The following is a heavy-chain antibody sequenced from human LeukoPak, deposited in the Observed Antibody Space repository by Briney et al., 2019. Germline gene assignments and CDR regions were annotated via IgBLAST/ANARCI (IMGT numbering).Heavy chain of an antibody. CDR3: ARGITYYDILTGYSNPYFDY. Sequence: PSETLSLTCAVSGGSISSSNWWSWVRQPPGKGLEWIGEIYHSGSTNYNPSLKSRVTISVDKSKNQFSLKLSSVTAADTAVYYCARGITYYDILTGYSNPYFDYWGQGSLVTVSS. D-gene: IGHD3-9*01. CDR1: GGSISSSNW. J-gene: IGHJ4*02. V-gene: IGHV4-4*02. CDR2: IYHSGST.